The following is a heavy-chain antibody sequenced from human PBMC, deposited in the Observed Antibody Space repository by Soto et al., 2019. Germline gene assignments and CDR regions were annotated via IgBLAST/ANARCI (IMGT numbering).Heavy chain of an antibody. CDR2: ISQSGRA. V-gene: IGHV4-4*02. Sequence: QVQLWQSGPGLVKPSGTLSLTCTVSGASISSNNWWTWVRQSPGKGLEWIGKISQSGRANYNPSLRGRGRMSIDKSKNLLSLKVNYVNAADTAMYYCARIQDGYALDIWGQGTVVTVSS. J-gene: IGHJ3*02. CDR3: ARIQDGYALDI. D-gene: IGHD4-17*01. CDR1: GASISSNNW.